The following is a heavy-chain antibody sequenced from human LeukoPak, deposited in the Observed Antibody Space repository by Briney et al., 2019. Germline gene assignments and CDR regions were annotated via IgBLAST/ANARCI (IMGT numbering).Heavy chain of an antibody. Sequence: GGSLRLSCAASGFTFRSYAMTWVRQAPGGGLVWVSRINIDETNAYADSVSGRFTISRDNAKNTLYLQMNSLRAEDTAVYFCGRGGDGIDVWGQGTTVIVSS. CDR1: GFTFRSYA. CDR3: GRGGDGIDV. CDR2: INIDETNA. V-gene: IGHV3-74*01. J-gene: IGHJ3*01.